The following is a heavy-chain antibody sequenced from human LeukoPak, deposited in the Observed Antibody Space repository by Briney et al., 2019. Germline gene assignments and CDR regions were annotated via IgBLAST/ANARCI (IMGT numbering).Heavy chain of an antibody. CDR3: ARGPYYDFWSGYYPAEYFQH. CDR1: GFTFSSYA. CDR2: INHSGST. J-gene: IGHJ1*01. D-gene: IGHD3-3*01. V-gene: IGHV4-34*01. Sequence: GSLRLSCAASGFTFSSYAMSWVRQPPGKGLEWIGEINHSGSTNYNPSLKSRVTISVDTSKNQFSLKLSSVTAADTALYYCARGPYYDFWSGYYPAEYFQHWGQGTLVTVSS.